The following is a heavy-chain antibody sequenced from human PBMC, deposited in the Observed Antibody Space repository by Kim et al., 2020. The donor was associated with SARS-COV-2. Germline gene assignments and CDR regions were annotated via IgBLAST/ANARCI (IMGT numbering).Heavy chain of an antibody. D-gene: IGHD5-12*01. J-gene: IGHJ4*02. Sequence: VRGRFTISSDNAKNTLYLQMNSLRAEDTAVYYCAKVVRSGRYSGYEYFDYWGQGTLVTVSS. V-gene: IGHV3-23*01. CDR3: AKVVRSGRYSGYEYFDY.